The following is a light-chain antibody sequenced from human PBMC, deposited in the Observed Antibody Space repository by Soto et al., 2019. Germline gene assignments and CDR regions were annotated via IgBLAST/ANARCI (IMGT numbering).Light chain of an antibody. V-gene: IGKV3-20*01. CDR2: GAS. Sequence: EIVLTQSPGTLSLSPGETATLSCGASQSVSSSYLAWYQQKPGQAPRLLIYGASSRATGIPDRFSGSGSGTDFTLTISRLEPEDFAVYYCQQYDFSPPMYTFGQGTKLEIK. CDR3: QQYDFSPPMYT. J-gene: IGKJ2*01. CDR1: QSVSSSY.